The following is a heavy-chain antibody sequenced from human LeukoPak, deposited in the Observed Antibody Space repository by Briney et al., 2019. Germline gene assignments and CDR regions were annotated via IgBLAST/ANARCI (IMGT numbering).Heavy chain of an antibody. CDR2: VSPGDPDT. Sequence: GEFLKISCRGSGYSFSTYKISWVRQMPGKGLEWMGLVSPGDPDTRYGPSFQGQVTLSADESTNTAYIQWDSLKASDTAVYYSSGHNFGLDVSGQGTTVTVSS. CDR1: GYSFSTYK. D-gene: IGHD5-24*01. CDR3: SGHNFGLDV. V-gene: IGHV5-51*01. J-gene: IGHJ6*02.